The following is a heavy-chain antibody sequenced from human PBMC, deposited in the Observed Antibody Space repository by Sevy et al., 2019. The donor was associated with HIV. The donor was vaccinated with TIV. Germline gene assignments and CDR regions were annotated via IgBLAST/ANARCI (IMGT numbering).Heavy chain of an antibody. Sequence: GGSLRLSCSASGFTFSSYAMRWVRQAPGKGLEYVSAISSNGGSTYYADSVKGRFTISRDNSKNTLYLQMSSLRAEDTAVYYCVKPLIVVVVAASFDYWGQGTLVTVSS. CDR3: VKPLIVVVVAASFDY. V-gene: IGHV3-64D*06. J-gene: IGHJ4*02. CDR1: GFTFSSYA. D-gene: IGHD2-15*01. CDR2: ISSNGGST.